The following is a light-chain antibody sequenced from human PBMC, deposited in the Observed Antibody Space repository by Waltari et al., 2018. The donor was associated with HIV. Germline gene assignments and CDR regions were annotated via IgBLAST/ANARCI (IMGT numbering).Light chain of an antibody. Sequence: QSVLTQPPSASGTPGQRVTISCSGSSSNIGSNVATWYRQLPGTAPKLLIYSNNQRPSGVPDRFSGSKSGTSASLAISGLQSEDEADYYCATWDDSLNGYVFGTGTKVTVL. V-gene: IGLV1-44*01. J-gene: IGLJ1*01. CDR1: SSNIGSNV. CDR3: ATWDDSLNGYV. CDR2: SNN.